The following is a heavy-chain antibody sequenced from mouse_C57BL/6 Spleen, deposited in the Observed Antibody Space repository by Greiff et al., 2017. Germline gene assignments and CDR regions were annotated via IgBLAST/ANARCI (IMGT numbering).Heavy chain of an antibody. Sequence: QVQLQQSGAELARPGASVKLSCKASGYTFTSYGISWVKQRTGQGLEWIGEINPRSGNTYYNEKFKGKATLTADKSSSTAYMELRSLTSEDSAVYFCASGCYGYFDVWGTGTTVTVSS. CDR3: ASGCYGYFDV. J-gene: IGHJ1*03. CDR1: GYTFTSYG. V-gene: IGHV1-81*01. CDR2: INPRSGNT.